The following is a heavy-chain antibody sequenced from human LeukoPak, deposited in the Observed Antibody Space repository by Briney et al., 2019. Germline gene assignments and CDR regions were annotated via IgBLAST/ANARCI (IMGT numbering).Heavy chain of an antibody. Sequence: PSETLSLTXTVSDGSISSGSYYWSWIRQPAGKGLEWIGRIYTSGSTNYNPSLKSRVTISVDTSENQFSLKLSPVTAADTAVYYCARDRAVGGFDYWGQGTLVTVSS. CDR2: IYTSGST. V-gene: IGHV4-61*02. J-gene: IGHJ4*02. CDR1: DGSISSGSYY. CDR3: ARDRAVGGFDY. D-gene: IGHD2-15*01.